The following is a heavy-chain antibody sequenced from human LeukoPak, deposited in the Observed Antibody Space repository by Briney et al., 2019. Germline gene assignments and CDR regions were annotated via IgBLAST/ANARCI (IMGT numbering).Heavy chain of an antibody. D-gene: IGHD3-3*01. J-gene: IGHJ4*02. Sequence: PGGSLRLSCVASGFTFSNYGMMWVRQAPGKGLEWVSSISGTTGNAYYVDSVKGRFTVSRDNSKNTLHLQINHLRVEGTAVYYCATAIFDGNDYWGQGTLVTVSS. CDR1: GFTFSNYG. V-gene: IGHV3-23*01. CDR3: ATAIFDGNDY. CDR2: ISGTTGNA.